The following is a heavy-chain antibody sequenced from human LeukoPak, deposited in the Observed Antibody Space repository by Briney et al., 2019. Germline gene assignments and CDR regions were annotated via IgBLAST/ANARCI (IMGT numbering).Heavy chain of an antibody. CDR1: GFTFSSYS. D-gene: IGHD5-12*01. J-gene: IGHJ3*02. V-gene: IGHV3-21*01. CDR2: ISSSSSYI. CDR3: ARDYRGYDSRAFDI. Sequence: PGGSLRLSCAASGFTFSSYSMNWVRQAPGKGLEWVSSISSSSSYIYYADSVKGRFTISRDNAKNSLYLQMSSLRAEDTAVYYCARDYRGYDSRAFDIWGQGTMVTVSS.